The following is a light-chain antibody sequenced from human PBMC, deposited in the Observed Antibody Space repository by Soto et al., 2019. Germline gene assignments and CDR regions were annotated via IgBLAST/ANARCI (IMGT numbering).Light chain of an antibody. Sequence: QSVLTQPASVSGSPGQSITISCTGTSSDVGTYNYVSWYQHHPGKAPKLMIYDVSNRPSGVSNRFSGSKSGNTASLTISGLQAEDEADYYCTSHTSSSTPLFGRGTKLTVL. J-gene: IGLJ2*01. CDR3: TSHTSSSTPL. CDR1: SSDVGTYNY. V-gene: IGLV2-14*03. CDR2: DVS.